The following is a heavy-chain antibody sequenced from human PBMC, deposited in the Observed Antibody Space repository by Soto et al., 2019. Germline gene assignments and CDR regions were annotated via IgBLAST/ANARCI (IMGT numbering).Heavy chain of an antibody. Sequence: GGSLRLSCAASGFTFSSYAMSWVRQAPGKGLEWVSAISGSGGSTYYADSVKGRFTISRDNSKNTLYLQMNGLRAEDTAVYYCAPRDRFLEWLFDATFDYWGQGTLVTVSS. J-gene: IGHJ4*02. CDR1: GFTFSSYA. V-gene: IGHV3-23*01. D-gene: IGHD3-3*01. CDR3: APRDRFLEWLFDATFDY. CDR2: ISGSGGST.